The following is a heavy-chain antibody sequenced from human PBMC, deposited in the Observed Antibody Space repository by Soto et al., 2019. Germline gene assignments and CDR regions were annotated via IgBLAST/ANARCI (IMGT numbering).Heavy chain of an antibody. V-gene: IGHV3-48*03. D-gene: IGHD3-22*01. CDR3: ARGGTSMIVAKNFDY. CDR1: GFTFSSYE. Sequence: GGSLRLSCTASGFTFSSYEMNWVRQAPGKGLEWVSYISSGGITIYYADSVKGRFTISRDNAENSLYLQVISLRAEDTAVHYCARGGTSMIVAKNFDYWGQGTLVTVSS. J-gene: IGHJ4*02. CDR2: ISSGGITI.